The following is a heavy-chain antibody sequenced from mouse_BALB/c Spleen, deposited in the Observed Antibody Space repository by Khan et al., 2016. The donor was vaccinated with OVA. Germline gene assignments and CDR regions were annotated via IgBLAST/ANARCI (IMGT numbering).Heavy chain of an antibody. Sequence: VQLQESGAELARPGASVKLPCKASGYTFTDYYINWVKLRTGQGLEWIGEISPGSGDTYYNERFKGKATLTADKSSSTAYMQLSSLTSEASAVYFCARRNYFGYTFAYWGQGTLVTVSA. CDR3: ARRNYFGYTFAY. CDR1: GYTFTDYY. J-gene: IGHJ3*01. V-gene: IGHV1-77*01. D-gene: IGHD1-2*01. CDR2: ISPGSGDT.